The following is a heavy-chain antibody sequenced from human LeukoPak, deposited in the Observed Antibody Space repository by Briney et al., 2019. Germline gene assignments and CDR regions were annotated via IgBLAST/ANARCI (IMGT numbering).Heavy chain of an antibody. J-gene: IGHJ4*02. Sequence: PGGSLRLSCAASGFTVSSNYMSWVRQAQGKGLEWVSVIYADSRRFYTDSVKGRFTISRDNSKNTVYLQMNSLRGEDTALYYCARESTLVTPGVFDYWGQGTLVTVSS. CDR2: IYADSRR. CDR3: ARESTLVTPGVFDY. V-gene: IGHV3-66*01. D-gene: IGHD2-21*02. CDR1: GFTVSSNY.